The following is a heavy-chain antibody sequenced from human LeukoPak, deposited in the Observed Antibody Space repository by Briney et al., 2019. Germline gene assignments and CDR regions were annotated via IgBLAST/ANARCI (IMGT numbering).Heavy chain of an antibody. Sequence: GASVKVSCKVSGYTLTELSMHWVRQAPGKGLECMGGFDPEDGETIYAQKFQGRVTMTEDTSTDTAYMGLSSLRSEDTAVYYCATRRPNYDILTGYYRNYFDYWGQGTLVTVSS. CDR1: GYTLTELS. V-gene: IGHV1-24*01. J-gene: IGHJ4*02. CDR3: ATRRPNYDILTGYYRNYFDY. CDR2: FDPEDGET. D-gene: IGHD3-9*01.